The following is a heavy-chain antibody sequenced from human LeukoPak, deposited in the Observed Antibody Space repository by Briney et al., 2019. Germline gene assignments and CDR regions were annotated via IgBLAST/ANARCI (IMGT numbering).Heavy chain of an antibody. Sequence: PGGSLRLSCAASGFTFSSYWMSWVRQAPGKGLEWVANIKQDGSEKYYVDSVKGRFTISRDNAKNSLYLQMNSLRAEDTAVYYCARDFKGFGELGDAFDIWGQGTMVTVSS. CDR2: IKQDGSEK. V-gene: IGHV3-7*01. CDR1: GFTFSSYW. D-gene: IGHD3-10*01. J-gene: IGHJ3*02. CDR3: ARDFKGFGELGDAFDI.